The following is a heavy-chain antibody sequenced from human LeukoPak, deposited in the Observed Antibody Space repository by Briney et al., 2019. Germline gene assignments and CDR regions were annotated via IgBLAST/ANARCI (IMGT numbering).Heavy chain of an antibody. CDR3: ARGTGYSVFDM. Sequence: GGSLRLSCAASGFTFSSYWMHWVRQAPGKGLVWVSRINSDGSITSYADSVKGRFTISRDNAKNTLYLQMNSLRAEDTAVYYCARGTGYSVFDMWGQGTMVTVPS. D-gene: IGHD1-26*01. CDR1: GFTFSSYW. V-gene: IGHV3-74*01. CDR2: INSDGSIT. J-gene: IGHJ3*02.